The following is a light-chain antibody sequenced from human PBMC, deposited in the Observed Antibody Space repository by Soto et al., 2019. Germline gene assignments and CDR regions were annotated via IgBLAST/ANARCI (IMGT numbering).Light chain of an antibody. CDR3: QQSSSSPIT. CDR2: ATS. J-gene: IGKJ1*01. CDR1: QTIYTH. V-gene: IGKV1-39*01. Sequence: SQRTQSPSSLSSSTGDRVIITCRASQTIYTHLNWYQQKPGKAPKLLISATSFLQSGVPSRFSGSGSGTDFTLTINSLEPEDFATYYCQQSSSSPITFGQGTKVDIK.